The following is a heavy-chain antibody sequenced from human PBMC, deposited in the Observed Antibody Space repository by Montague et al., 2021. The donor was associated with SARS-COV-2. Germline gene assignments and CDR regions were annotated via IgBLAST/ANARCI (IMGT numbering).Heavy chain of an antibody. D-gene: IGHD3-3*01. J-gene: IGHJ5*02. Sequence: SETLSLTCTVSGGSISSNSYYWGWIRQPPGKGLEWIGSIYYSGSTYYNPSLKSRVTISVDTSKNQFSLKLSSVTAADTAVYYCARRPPITIFGVVIIGAWFDPRGQGTLVTVSS. CDR3: ARRPPITIFGVVIIGAWFDP. CDR1: GGSISSNSYY. CDR2: IYYSGST. V-gene: IGHV4-39*01.